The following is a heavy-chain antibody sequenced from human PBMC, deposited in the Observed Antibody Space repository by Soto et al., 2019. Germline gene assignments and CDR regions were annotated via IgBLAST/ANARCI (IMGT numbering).Heavy chain of an antibody. V-gene: IGHV3-23*01. CDR1: GFTFSSYA. D-gene: IGHD6-13*01. CDR3: AKDLSSSWYPQY. Sequence: EVQLLESGGGLVQPGGSLRLSCAASGFTFSSYAMIWVRRAPGKGLEWVSAISGSGNTTYYADSVKGRFTISRDSSKNTLYLQMNSLRAEDTAVYFCAKDLSSSWYPQYWGQGTLVTVSS. J-gene: IGHJ4*02. CDR2: ISGSGNTT.